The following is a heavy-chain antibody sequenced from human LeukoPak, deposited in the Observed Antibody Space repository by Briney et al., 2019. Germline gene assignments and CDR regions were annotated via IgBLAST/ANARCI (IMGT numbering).Heavy chain of an antibody. CDR1: GGSFSGYY. Sequence: SETLSLTCAVYGGSFSGYYWSWIRQPPGKGLEWIGEINHSGSTNYNPSLKSRVTISVDTSKNQFSLKLSSVTAADTAVYYCARTQDCSGGSCYSPIDYWGQGTLVTVSS. CDR2: INHSGST. V-gene: IGHV4-34*01. D-gene: IGHD2-15*01. J-gene: IGHJ4*02. CDR3: ARTQDCSGGSCYSPIDY.